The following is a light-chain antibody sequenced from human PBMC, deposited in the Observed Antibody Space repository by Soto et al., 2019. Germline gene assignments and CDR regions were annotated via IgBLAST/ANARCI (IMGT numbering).Light chain of an antibody. Sequence: EILVTQSPATLSVSPGERVTLSCRASQSISSKLAWYQQRPGQAPRLLIYGASTRATGIPSRFSGSGSGTDFTLTITSLQSEDNALYYCQQYYNWQPRFGQGTKVEI. CDR3: QQYYNWQPR. CDR1: QSISSK. V-gene: IGKV3-15*01. CDR2: GAS. J-gene: IGKJ1*01.